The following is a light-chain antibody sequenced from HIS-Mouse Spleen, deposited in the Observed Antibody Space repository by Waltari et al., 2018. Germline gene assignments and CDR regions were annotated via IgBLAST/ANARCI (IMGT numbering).Light chain of an antibody. J-gene: IGKJ1*01. Sequence: DIQLTQSPSFLSASVGDRVTIPCRASQGISSYLAWYQQKPGKAPKLLIYAASTLQSGVPSRFSGSGSWTEFTLTISSLQPEDFATYYCQQLNSYPPTFGQGTKVEIK. V-gene: IGKV1-9*01. CDR1: QGISSY. CDR2: AAS. CDR3: QQLNSYPPT.